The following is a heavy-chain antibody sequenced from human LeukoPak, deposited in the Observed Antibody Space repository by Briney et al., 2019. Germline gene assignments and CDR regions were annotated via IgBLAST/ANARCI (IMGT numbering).Heavy chain of an antibody. CDR1: GFTFSSYG. J-gene: IGHJ4*02. CDR2: ISYDGSNK. CDR3: AKDLADDAIDY. D-gene: IGHD1-1*01. Sequence: GGSLRLSCAASGFTFSSYGMHWVRQAPGKGLEWVAVISYDGSNKYYADSVKGRFTVSRDNSKNTLYLQMNSLRAEDTAVYYCAKDLADDAIDYWGQGTLVTVSS. V-gene: IGHV3-30*18.